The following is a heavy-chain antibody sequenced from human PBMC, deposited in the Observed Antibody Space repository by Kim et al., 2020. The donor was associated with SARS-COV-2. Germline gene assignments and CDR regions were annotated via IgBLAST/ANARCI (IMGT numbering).Heavy chain of an antibody. CDR1: GGTFSSYA. Sequence: SVKVSCKASGGTFSSYAISWVRQAPGQGLEWMGGIIPIFGQANYAQKFQGRVTITADKPTSTAYMELSSLRSEDTAVYYCAKVGTERITMVRGPFDPWGQGTLVTVSS. J-gene: IGHJ5*02. D-gene: IGHD3-10*01. CDR2: IIPIFGQA. V-gene: IGHV1-69*06. CDR3: AKVGTERITMVRGPFDP.